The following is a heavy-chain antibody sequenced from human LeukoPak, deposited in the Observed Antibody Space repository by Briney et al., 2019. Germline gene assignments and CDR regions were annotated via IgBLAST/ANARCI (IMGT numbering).Heavy chain of an antibody. CDR3: ARAGPDYYGSGSYVSMDV. CDR1: GYTFSDYY. J-gene: IGHJ6*03. CDR2: INPNSGDT. V-gene: IGHV1-2*02. Sequence: ASVKVSCKTSGYTFSDYYIHWIRQAPGQGLEWVGWINPNSGDTDYAQKFQGRVTMTRDTSISTAYMELSRLRSDDTAVYYCARAGPDYYGSGSYVSMDVWGKGTTVTISS. D-gene: IGHD3-10*01.